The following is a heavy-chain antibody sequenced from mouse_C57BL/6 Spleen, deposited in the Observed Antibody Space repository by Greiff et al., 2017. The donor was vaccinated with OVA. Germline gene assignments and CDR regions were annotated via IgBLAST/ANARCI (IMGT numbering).Heavy chain of an antibody. V-gene: IGHV1-69*01. D-gene: IGHD2-3*01. CDR2: IDPSDSYT. CDR3: ARRERGIYDGPYAMDY. Sequence: VQLQQPGAELVMPGASVKLSCKASGYTFTSYWMHWVKQRPGQGLEWIGEIDPSDSYTNYNQKFKGKSTLTVDKSSSTAYMQLSSLTSEDSAVYYCARRERGIYDGPYAMDYWGQGTSVTVSS. CDR1: GYTFTSYW. J-gene: IGHJ4*01.